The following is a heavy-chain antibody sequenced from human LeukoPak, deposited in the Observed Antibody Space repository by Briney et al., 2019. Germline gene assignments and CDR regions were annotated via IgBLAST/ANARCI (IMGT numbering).Heavy chain of an antibody. J-gene: IGHJ6*03. CDR1: GFTFSTYS. CDR2: ISSSSSTI. D-gene: IGHD1-26*01. CDR3: ARVGARWYMDV. V-gene: IGHV3-48*01. Sequence: GGSLRLSCAASGFTFSTYSMNWVRQAPGKGLDWVSYISSSSSTIYYADSVKGRFTISRDNAKKSLYLQMSSLRAEDTAVYYCARVGARWYMDVWGKGTTVTISS.